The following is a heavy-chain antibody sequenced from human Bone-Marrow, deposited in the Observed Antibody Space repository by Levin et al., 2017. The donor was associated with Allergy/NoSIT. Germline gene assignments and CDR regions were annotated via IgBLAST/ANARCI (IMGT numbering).Heavy chain of an antibody. Sequence: PGGSLRLSCEASGFTFDDYPMHWVRQAPGRGLEWVASINWKGNSMDYADSVRGRFTISRDNARNSLYLQMNSLRHEDTALFYCAKDLRASSSMDYYYYSGMDVWGQGTTVTVSS. CDR2: INWKGNSM. D-gene: IGHD6-6*01. V-gene: IGHV3-9*01. CDR1: GFTFDDYP. CDR3: AKDLRASSSMDYYYYSGMDV. J-gene: IGHJ6*02.